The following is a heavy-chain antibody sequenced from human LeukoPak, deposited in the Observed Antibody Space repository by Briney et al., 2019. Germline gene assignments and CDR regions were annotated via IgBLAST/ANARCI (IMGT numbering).Heavy chain of an antibody. CDR1: GFTFSSYG. Sequence: GGSLRLSCAASGFTFSSYGMHWVRQAPGKGLEWVTFIRYDGSNKYYADSVKGRFTISRDNSKNTLSLQMNSLRAEDTAVYYCAKDGPPIGVVVTHLDYWGQGTLVTVSS. CDR3: AKDGPPIGVVVTHLDY. CDR2: IRYDGSNK. V-gene: IGHV3-30*02. D-gene: IGHD3-3*01. J-gene: IGHJ4*02.